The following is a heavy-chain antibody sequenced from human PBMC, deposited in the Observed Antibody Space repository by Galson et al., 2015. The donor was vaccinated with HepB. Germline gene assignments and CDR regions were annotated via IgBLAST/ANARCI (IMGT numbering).Heavy chain of an antibody. CDR2: TYYRSKWYN. J-gene: IGHJ6*02. CDR1: GDSVSTNIVA. D-gene: IGHD5-12*01. CDR3: TRVRHLARGMDV. V-gene: IGHV6-1*01. Sequence: CAISGDSVSTNIVAWNWIRQSPSRGLEWLGRTYYRSKWYNDYAVSVQSRITINPDTSRNQFSLQLNSVTPEDTGVYYCTRVRHLARGMDVWGQGTTVTVS.